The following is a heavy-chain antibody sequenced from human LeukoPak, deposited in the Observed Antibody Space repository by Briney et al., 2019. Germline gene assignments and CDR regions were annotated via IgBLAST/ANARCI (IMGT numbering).Heavy chain of an antibody. J-gene: IGHJ4*02. CDR3: ARDYQYDFWSGYYMPGFDY. CDR2: INSDGSST. CDR1: GFTFSSYW. Sequence: GGSLRLSCAASGFTFSSYWMHWARQAPGKGLVWVSRINSDGSSTNYADSVKGRFTISRDNAKNSLYLQMNSLRAEDTAVYYCARDYQYDFWSGYYMPGFDYWGQGTLVTVSS. D-gene: IGHD3-3*01. V-gene: IGHV3-74*01.